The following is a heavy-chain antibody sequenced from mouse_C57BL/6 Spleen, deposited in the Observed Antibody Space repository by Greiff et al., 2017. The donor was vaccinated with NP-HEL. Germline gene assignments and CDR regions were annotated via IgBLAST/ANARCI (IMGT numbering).Heavy chain of an antibody. D-gene: IGHD1-1*01. Sequence: EVKLVESGPGLVKPSQSLSLTCSVTGYSITSGYYWNWIRQSPGNQLEWMGYISYDGSNNYNPSLKNRISITRDTSKNQFFLKLNSVTTEDTATYYCARVEDYGSSLWFAYWGQGTLVTVSA. CDR2: ISYDGSN. CDR1: GYSITSGYY. J-gene: IGHJ3*01. CDR3: ARVEDYGSSLWFAY. V-gene: IGHV3-6*01.